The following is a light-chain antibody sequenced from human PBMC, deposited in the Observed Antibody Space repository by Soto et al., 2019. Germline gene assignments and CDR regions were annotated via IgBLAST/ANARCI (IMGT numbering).Light chain of an antibody. J-gene: IGKJ1*01. Sequence: EIVLTQSPGTLSLSPGERDTLSCRASQSVSSSYLAWYQQKPGQAPRLLIYGASSRATGIPDRFSGSGSGTDFTLTISRLEPEDFAVYYCQQYGSSPWTFGQGNKVDIK. CDR1: QSVSSSY. CDR3: QQYGSSPWT. V-gene: IGKV3-20*01. CDR2: GAS.